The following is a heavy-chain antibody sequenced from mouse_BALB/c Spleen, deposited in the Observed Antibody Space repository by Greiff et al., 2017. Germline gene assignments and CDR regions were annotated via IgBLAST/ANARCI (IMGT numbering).Heavy chain of an antibody. CDR2: IDPENGNT. J-gene: IGHJ2*01. D-gene: IGHD2-12*01. CDR1: GFNIKDYY. Sequence: VQLQQSGAELVRPGALVKLSCKASGFNIKDYYMHWVKQRPEQGLEWIGWIDPENGNTISDPKFQGKASITADTSSNTAYLQLSSLTSEDTAVYYCAYDDYWGQGTTLTVSS. V-gene: IGHV14-1*02. CDR3: AYDDY.